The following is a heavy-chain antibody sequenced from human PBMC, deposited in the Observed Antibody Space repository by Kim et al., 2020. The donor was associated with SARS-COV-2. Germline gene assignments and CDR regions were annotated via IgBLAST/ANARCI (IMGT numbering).Heavy chain of an antibody. CDR2: IIPIFGTA. CDR1: GGTFSSHA. D-gene: IGHD5-18*01. CDR3: AREGWLPQVRYYYYGMDV. V-gene: IGHV1-69*13. J-gene: IGHJ6*02. Sequence: SVKVSCKASGGTFSSHAISWVRQAPGQGLEWMGGIIPIFGTANYAQKFQGRVTITADESTSTAYMELSSLRSEDTAVYYCAREGWLPQVRYYYYGMDVWGQGTTVTVSS.